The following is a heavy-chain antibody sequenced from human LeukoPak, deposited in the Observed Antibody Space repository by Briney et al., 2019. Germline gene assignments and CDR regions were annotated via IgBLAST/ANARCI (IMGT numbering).Heavy chain of an antibody. J-gene: IGHJ4*02. V-gene: IGHV3-33*01. CDR1: GFTFSSYG. Sequence: GGSLRLSCAASGFTFSSYGMHWVRQAPGKGLEWVAVIWYDGSNKYYADSVKGRFTISRDNSKNTLYLQMNSLRAADTAVYYCARAGSSSWNGLSDYWGPGTLVTVSS. CDR2: IWYDGSNK. D-gene: IGHD6-13*01. CDR3: ARAGSSSWNGLSDY.